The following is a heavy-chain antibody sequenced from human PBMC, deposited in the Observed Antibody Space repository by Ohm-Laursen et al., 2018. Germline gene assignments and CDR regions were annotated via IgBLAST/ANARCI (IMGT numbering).Heavy chain of an antibody. D-gene: IGHD2-2*01. CDR1: GGSFSGYY. CDR2: INHSGST. V-gene: IGHV4-34*01. J-gene: IGHJ6*02. CDR3: ARDLIAYCPTTSCDNFGMDV. Sequence: SETLSLTWAVYGGSFSGYYRSWIRQPPGKGLEWIGEINHSGSTNYNPSLKSRVTISVDTSKNQFSLKLTSVTAADTAVYYCARDLIAYCPTTSCDNFGMDVWGQGTTVTVS.